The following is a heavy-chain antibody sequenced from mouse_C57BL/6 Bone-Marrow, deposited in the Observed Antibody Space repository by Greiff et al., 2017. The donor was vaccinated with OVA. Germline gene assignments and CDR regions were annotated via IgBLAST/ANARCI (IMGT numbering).Heavy chain of an antibody. CDR2: IDPSDSYT. Sequence: QVQLQQSGAELVRPGTSVKLSCKASGYTFTSYWMHWVKQRPGQGLEWIGVIDPSDSYTTYNQKFKGKATLTVDTSSSTAYMQLSSLTSEDSAVYYCARDVKGGLYGRGYWGQGTTLTVSS. CDR3: ARDVKGGLYGRGY. J-gene: IGHJ2*01. CDR1: GYTFTSYW. V-gene: IGHV1-59*01. D-gene: IGHD1-1*01.